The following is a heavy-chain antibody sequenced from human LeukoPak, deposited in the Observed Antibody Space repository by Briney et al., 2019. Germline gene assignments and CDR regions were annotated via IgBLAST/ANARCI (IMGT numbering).Heavy chain of an antibody. Sequence: ASVKVSCKASGYTFTGYGISWVRQAPGQGLEWMGWISTYNGNTNYAQKFQGRVTMTTDTSTTTAYMELRSLRSDDTAVYYCARAGVEPYFDYWGQGTLVTVSS. J-gene: IGHJ4*02. CDR2: ISTYNGNT. CDR1: GYTFTGYG. V-gene: IGHV1-18*01. CDR3: ARAGVEPYFDY. D-gene: IGHD3-3*01.